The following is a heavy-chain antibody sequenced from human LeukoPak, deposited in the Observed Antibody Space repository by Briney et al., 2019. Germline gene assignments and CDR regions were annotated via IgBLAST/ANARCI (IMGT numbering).Heavy chain of an antibody. CDR1: GGSISSYY. J-gene: IGHJ6*03. V-gene: IGHV4-4*07. D-gene: IGHD2-2*01. CDR3: ARNAQDYYYYYMDV. CDR2: IYTSGST. Sequence: SETLSLTCTVSGGSISSYYWSWIRQPAGKGLEWIGRIYTSGSTNYNPSLKSRVTMSVDTSKNQFSLKLSSVTAADTAVYYCARNAQDYYYYYMDVWGKGTTVTVSS.